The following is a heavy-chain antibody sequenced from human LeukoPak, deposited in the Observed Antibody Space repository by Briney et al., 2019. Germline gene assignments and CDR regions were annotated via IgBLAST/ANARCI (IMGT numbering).Heavy chain of an antibody. CDR3: ARFPYSYDYVWGSYRQGAYFDY. D-gene: IGHD3-16*02. J-gene: IGHJ4*02. CDR2: IYYSGST. Sequence: PSETLSLTCTVSGGSISSSIYYWGWIRQPPGKGLEWIGSIYYSGSTYYNPSLKSRVTISVDTSKNQFSLKLSSVTAADTAVYYCARFPYSYDYVWGSYRQGAYFDYWGQGTLVTVSS. V-gene: IGHV4-39*01. CDR1: GGSISSSIYY.